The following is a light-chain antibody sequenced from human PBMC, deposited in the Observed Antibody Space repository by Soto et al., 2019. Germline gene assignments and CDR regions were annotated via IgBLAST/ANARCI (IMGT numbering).Light chain of an antibody. CDR2: GAS. CDR1: QTIIGNY. J-gene: IGKJ2*01. Sequence: ESVLTQSPGTLSLSPGERATLSCRASQTIIGNYLAWYQQNPGQAPRLLLYGASNRATGVPARFSGSYSGTDFSLTITRLEPEDFAVYYCEQHVNSVYIFGQGTRLEIK. V-gene: IGKV3-20*01. CDR3: EQHVNSVYI.